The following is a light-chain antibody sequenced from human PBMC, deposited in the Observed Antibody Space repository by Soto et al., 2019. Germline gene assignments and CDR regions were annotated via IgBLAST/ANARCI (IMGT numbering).Light chain of an antibody. CDR2: DTS. V-gene: IGKV3-15*01. Sequence: ITQSPATLAVCPGVDAAVSCMANQGIGDTLAWYQHKPGQTPRLLIYDTSTRATGVPTTFSGSRSRGELYLIINSLQSADCAVYSFHPYNTWPLTIGGGTKVDIK. CDR3: HPYNTWPLT. CDR1: QGIGDT. J-gene: IGKJ4*01.